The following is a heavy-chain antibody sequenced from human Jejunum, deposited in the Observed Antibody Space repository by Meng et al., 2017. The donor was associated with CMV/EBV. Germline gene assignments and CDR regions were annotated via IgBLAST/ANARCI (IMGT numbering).Heavy chain of an antibody. CDR1: GGSINSYY. D-gene: IGHD2-2*01. V-gene: IGHV4-59*01. J-gene: IGHJ4*02. CDR3: ARARVPAAPNYDY. Sequence: TVSGGSINSYYWSWIRQPPGKGLEWVGYIYYSGITNYNPSLKSRVTISVDTSKNQFSLKLTSVTAADTAVYYCARARVPAAPNYDYWGQGTLVTVSS. CDR2: IYYSGIT.